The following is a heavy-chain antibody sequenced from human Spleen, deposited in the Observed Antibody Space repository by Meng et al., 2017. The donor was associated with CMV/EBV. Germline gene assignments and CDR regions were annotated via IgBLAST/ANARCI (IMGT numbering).Heavy chain of an antibody. V-gene: IGHV3-30*19. CDR2: IWYDGSNK. CDR3: ARKGWLQLLYSIDY. Sequence: AFGFSFISYGMHWVRQAPGKGLEWVAVIWYDGSNKYYADSVKGRFTISRDNSKNTLYLQMNSLRAEDTAVYYCARKGWLQLLYSIDYWGQGTLVTVSS. CDR1: GFSFISYG. D-gene: IGHD5-24*01. J-gene: IGHJ4*02.